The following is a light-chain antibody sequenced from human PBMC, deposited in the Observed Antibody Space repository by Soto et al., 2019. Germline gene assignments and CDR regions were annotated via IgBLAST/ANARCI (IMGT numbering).Light chain of an antibody. CDR3: QQYNSWPRT. Sequence: DIVMTQSPATLSVSPGDGATLSCRASQSVSSNLAWYQQKPGQAPRLLIYDASTWATGVPARFSGSGSGTEFTLTISSLQSEDFAVYYCQQYNSWPRTFGQGTKVEIK. CDR1: QSVSSN. J-gene: IGKJ1*01. V-gene: IGKV3-15*01. CDR2: DAS.